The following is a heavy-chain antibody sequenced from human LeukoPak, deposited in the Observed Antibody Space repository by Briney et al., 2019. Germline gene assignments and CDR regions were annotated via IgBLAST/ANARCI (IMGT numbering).Heavy chain of an antibody. CDR3: ARSWEGYYFDY. CDR2: INRSGGST. V-gene: IGHV1-46*01. CDR1: GYTFTSYY. J-gene: IGHJ4*02. Sequence: GASVKVSCKXSGYTFTSYYMHWVRQAPGQGLEWMGIINRSGGSTSYAQKFQGRVTMTRDTSTSTVYMELSSLRSEDTAVYYCARSWEGYYFDYWGQGTLVTVSS. D-gene: IGHD1-26*01.